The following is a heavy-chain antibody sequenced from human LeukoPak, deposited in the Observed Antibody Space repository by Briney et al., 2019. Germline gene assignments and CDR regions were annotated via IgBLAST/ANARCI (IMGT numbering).Heavy chain of an antibody. Sequence: SETLSLTCTVSGGSISSYYWSWIRQPPGKGLEWIGYIYYSGSTNYNPSLKSRVTISVDTSKNQFSLKLSSVTAADTAVYYCARDHGLGATPSYYGMDVWGRGTTVTVSS. J-gene: IGHJ6*02. CDR2: IYYSGST. CDR3: ARDHGLGATPSYYGMDV. D-gene: IGHD1-26*01. V-gene: IGHV4-59*01. CDR1: GGSISSYY.